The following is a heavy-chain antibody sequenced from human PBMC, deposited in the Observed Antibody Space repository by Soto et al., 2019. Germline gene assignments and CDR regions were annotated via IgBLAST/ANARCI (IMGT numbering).Heavy chain of an antibody. D-gene: IGHD3-3*01. Sequence: SETLSLTCAVYGGSFSGYQWTWIRQTPGKGLEWIGEINDSGNINYNPSLKSRVTISVDTSKNQFSLKLSSVTAADTAVYYCARHPSYYDFWSGPQDGYYYYMDVWGKGTTVTVSS. V-gene: IGHV4-34*01. J-gene: IGHJ6*03. CDR3: ARHPSYYDFWSGPQDGYYYYMDV. CDR1: GGSFSGYQ. CDR2: INDSGNI.